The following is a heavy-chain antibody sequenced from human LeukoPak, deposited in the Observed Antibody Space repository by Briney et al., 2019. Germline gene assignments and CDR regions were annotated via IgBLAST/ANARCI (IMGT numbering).Heavy chain of an antibody. CDR1: GDTFSTNV. CDR3: ARGGGPYASTGFFAGPYDY. D-gene: IGHD2-2*01. J-gene: IGHJ4*02. Sequence: SVKVSCKAPGDTFSTNVISWVRQAPGQGLEWMGGLIPLFGTAHYAQKLQGRVTITTDESTSTAYMVLSSLRSDDTAVYYCARGGGPYASTGFFAGPYDYWGQGTLVSVSS. V-gene: IGHV1-69*05. CDR2: LIPLFGTA.